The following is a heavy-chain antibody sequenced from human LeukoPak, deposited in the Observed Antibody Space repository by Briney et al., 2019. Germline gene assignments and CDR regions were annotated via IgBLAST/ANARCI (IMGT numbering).Heavy chain of an antibody. CDR3: AREFSYGSNGRGFDY. D-gene: IGHD4-23*01. J-gene: IGHJ4*02. V-gene: IGHV4-34*01. CDR2: INHSGST. Sequence: SETLSLTCTVSGGSITSYYWSWIRQPPGKGLEWIGEINHSGSTNYNPSLKSRVTISVDTSKNQFSLKLNSMAAADTAVYYCAREFSYGSNGRGFDYWGQGTLVTVSS. CDR1: GGSITSYY.